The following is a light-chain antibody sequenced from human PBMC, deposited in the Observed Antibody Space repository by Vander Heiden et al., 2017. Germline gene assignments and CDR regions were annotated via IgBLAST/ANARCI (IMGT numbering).Light chain of an antibody. V-gene: IGKV1-39*01. Sequence: DIQMTQSPSSLSASVGDRVTITCRASQSISSYLNWYQQKPGKAPKLLIYAASSLQSGVPSRFSGSGSGTDFTLTISRLQPEDFATYYFQQSDSTPLTFGGGTKVEIK. J-gene: IGKJ4*01. CDR2: AAS. CDR3: QQSDSTPLT. CDR1: QSISSY.